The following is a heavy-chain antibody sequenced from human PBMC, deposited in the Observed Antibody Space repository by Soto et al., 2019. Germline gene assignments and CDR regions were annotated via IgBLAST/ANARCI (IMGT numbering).Heavy chain of an antibody. V-gene: IGHV3-21*01. J-gene: IGHJ4*02. CDR3: ARDYSSSWDFDY. CDR1: GFTFNNYA. Sequence: EVHLLESGGGLVQPGGSLRLSCAASGFTFNNYAMTWVRQAPGKGLEWVSVISSSSSYIYYADSVKGRFTISRDNAKNSLYLQMNSLRAEDTAVYYCARDYSSSWDFDYWGQGTLVTVSS. D-gene: IGHD6-13*01. CDR2: ISSSSSYI.